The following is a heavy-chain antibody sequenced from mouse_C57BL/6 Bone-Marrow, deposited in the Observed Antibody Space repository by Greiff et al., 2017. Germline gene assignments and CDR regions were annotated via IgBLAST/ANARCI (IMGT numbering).Heavy chain of an antibody. V-gene: IGHV1-81*01. CDR3: AREGNYYSYYAMDY. D-gene: IGHD2-1*01. CDR2: IYPRSGNT. J-gene: IGHJ4*01. Sequence: QVQLQQSGAELARPGASVKLSCKASGYTFTSYGISWVKQRTGQGLEWIGEIYPRSGNTYDNETFKGKATLTADKSSSTAYMELRSLTSEDSAVYFCAREGNYYSYYAMDYWGQGTSVTVSS. CDR1: GYTFTSYG.